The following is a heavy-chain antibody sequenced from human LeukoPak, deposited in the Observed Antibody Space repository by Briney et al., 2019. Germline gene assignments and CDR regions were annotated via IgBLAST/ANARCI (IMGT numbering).Heavy chain of an antibody. D-gene: IGHD3-22*01. Sequence: SETLSLTCTVSGGSISSSSYYWGWIRQTPGKGLEWIGSIHYTGSTYYNPSLKSRVTISVDTSKNQFSLKLSSVTAADTAVYYCARRSDSSGLYWGQGTLVTVSS. CDR3: ARRSDSSGLY. CDR2: IHYTGST. J-gene: IGHJ4*02. CDR1: GGSISSSSYY. V-gene: IGHV4-39*01.